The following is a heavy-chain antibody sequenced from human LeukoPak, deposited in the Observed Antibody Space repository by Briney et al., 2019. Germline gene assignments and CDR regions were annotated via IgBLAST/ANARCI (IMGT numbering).Heavy chain of an antibody. CDR2: IYYSGST. D-gene: IGHD1-14*01. CDR1: GGSISSYY. V-gene: IGHV4-59*12. CDR3: ARPGGLGSGAFDI. Sequence: SETLSLTCTVSGGSISSYYWSWIRQPPGKGLEWIGYIYYSGSTNYNPSLKSRVTISVDTSKNQFSLKLSSVTAADTAVYYCARPGGLGSGAFDIWGQGAMVTVSS. J-gene: IGHJ3*02.